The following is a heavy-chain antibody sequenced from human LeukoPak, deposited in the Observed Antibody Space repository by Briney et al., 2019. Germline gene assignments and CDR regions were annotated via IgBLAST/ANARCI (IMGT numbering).Heavy chain of an antibody. J-gene: IGHJ5*02. V-gene: IGHV4-34*01. CDR2: INHSGST. CDR3: ARHNCDSSGYWFDP. Sequence: SETLSLTCAVYGGSFSGYYWSWIRQPPGKGLEWIGEINHSGSTYYNPSLKSRVTISIDTSKNQFSLKLSSVTAADTAVYYCARHNCDSSGYWFDPWGQGTLVTVSS. CDR1: GGSFSGYY. D-gene: IGHD3-22*01.